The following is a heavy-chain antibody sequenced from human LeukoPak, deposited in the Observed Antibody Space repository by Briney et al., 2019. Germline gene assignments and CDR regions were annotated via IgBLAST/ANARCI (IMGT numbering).Heavy chain of an antibody. V-gene: IGHV4-39*01. CDR2: VYSTGHT. Sequence: PSETLSLTCTVSGDSLYNWGWIRQPPGKGLEWIGSVYSTGHTNYNLSLKSRVTMSIDTSKNQLSLKLTSVTAADTAMYYCARHHTSSKPIDYWGQGTLVTVSS. J-gene: IGHJ4*02. CDR3: ARHHTSSKPIDY. CDR1: GDSLYN. D-gene: IGHD3-16*01.